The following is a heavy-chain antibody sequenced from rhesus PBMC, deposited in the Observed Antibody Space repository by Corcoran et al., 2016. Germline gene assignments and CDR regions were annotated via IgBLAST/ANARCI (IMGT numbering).Heavy chain of an antibody. Sequence: QLQLQESGPGLVKPSETLSLTCAVSGDSISNGYWIWISQTQGKGLDWIGRISGSGGSTDYNPSLTNPVTISTDTAKNQLSLRMTSVSAADTAVYYCARGETHTILDYWGQGVLVTVSS. CDR1: GDSISNGY. CDR3: ARGETHTILDY. J-gene: IGHJ4*01. CDR2: ISGSGGST. D-gene: IGHD3-40*01. V-gene: IGHV4-173*01.